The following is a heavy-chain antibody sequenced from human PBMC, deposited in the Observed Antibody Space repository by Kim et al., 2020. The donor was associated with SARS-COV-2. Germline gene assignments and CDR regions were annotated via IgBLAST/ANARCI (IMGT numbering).Heavy chain of an antibody. CDR2: IYYSGST. V-gene: IGHV4-39*01. J-gene: IGHJ3*02. Sequence: SETLSLTCTVSGGSISSSSYYWGWIRQPPGKGLEWIGSIYYSGSTYYNPSLKSRVTISVDTSKNQFSLKLSSVTAADTAVYYCATPYCSGGSCYSGDAFDIWGQGTMVTVSS. CDR1: GGSISSSSYY. D-gene: IGHD2-15*01. CDR3: ATPYCSGGSCYSGDAFDI.